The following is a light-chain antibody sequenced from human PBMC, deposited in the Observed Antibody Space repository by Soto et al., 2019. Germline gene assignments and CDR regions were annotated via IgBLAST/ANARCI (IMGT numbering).Light chain of an antibody. CDR2: GAS. Sequence: EIVLTQSPGTLCLSPGERATLSCRASQSVSSSYLTWYQQKPGQAPRLVIYGASSRATGIPDRFSGSGSGTDFTLTISRLEPEDFAVYYCQQFGSSIPHTFGQGTKLEIK. V-gene: IGKV3-20*01. CDR1: QSVSSSY. J-gene: IGKJ2*01. CDR3: QQFGSSIPHT.